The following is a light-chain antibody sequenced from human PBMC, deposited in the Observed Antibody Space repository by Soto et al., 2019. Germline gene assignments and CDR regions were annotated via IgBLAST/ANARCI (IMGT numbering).Light chain of an antibody. CDR3: EQSYSTPQYT. J-gene: IGKJ2*01. V-gene: IGKV1-39*01. Sequence: DIQMTQSPSSLSASVGDRVTITCRASQSISSYLNWYQQKPGKATKLLIYAASSLQSGVPSRFSGSGSGTDFTLTISSLQLEDFATYYCEQSYSTPQYTFGQGTKLEIK. CDR2: AAS. CDR1: QSISSY.